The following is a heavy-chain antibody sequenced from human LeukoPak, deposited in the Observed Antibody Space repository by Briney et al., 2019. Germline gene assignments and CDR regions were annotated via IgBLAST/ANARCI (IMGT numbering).Heavy chain of an antibody. CDR3: ARGAVGPDY. Sequence: GGSLRLSCAASGFTFTSYGMTWVRQAPGKGLEWVSGIGNSGVATYYADSVKGRFTISRDNPKNTLFLQMNNLRAEDTAVYYCARGAVGPDYWGQGTLVTVSS. J-gene: IGHJ4*02. V-gene: IGHV3-23*01. CDR1: GFTFTSYG. CDR2: IGNSGVAT. D-gene: IGHD1-26*01.